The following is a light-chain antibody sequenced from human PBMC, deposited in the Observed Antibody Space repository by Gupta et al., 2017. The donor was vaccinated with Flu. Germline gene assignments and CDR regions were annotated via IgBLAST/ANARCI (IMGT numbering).Light chain of an antibody. CDR3: SASKSSSSDLV. CDR2: VDI. V-gene: IGLV2-14*01. CDR1: SSAVGGYDD. Sequence: QSALPQPSSVSGSPGQPITISYPGISSAVGGYDDVSSYQQHPGKDPNLLIFVDINRPSGVATGFSCATSGNTASLTTTGGQAAEEADYYYSASKSSSSDLVFGGGTKLTVL. J-gene: IGLJ2*01.